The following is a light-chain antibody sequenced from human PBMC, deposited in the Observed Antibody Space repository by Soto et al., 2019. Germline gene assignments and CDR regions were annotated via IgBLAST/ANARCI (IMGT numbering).Light chain of an antibody. V-gene: IGKV1-39*01. CDR1: QSISSH. Sequence: DIQMTQSPSSLSASVGDRVTVTCRASQSISSHLNRYQQKPGRAPNLLIYAAFSLQSGVPSKFSGSGSGTDFTLTISSLQPEDFATYYCQQIYSTPPMYTFGQGTKLEIK. CDR3: QQIYSTPPMYT. J-gene: IGKJ2*01. CDR2: AAF.